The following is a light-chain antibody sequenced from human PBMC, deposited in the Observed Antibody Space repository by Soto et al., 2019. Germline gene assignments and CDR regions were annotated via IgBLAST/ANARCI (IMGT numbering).Light chain of an antibody. CDR2: AAS. V-gene: IGKV1-39*01. Sequence: DIQMTQSPSSLYVSIGDRVTITCRSSQSISVYINWYQKKSGTPPKLLMYAASNLQSGVPSRFSGRGSGTDFTLTISSLQPEDFASYYCQQTYRIPYTFGQGTKVEI. J-gene: IGKJ2*01. CDR3: QQTYRIPYT. CDR1: QSISVY.